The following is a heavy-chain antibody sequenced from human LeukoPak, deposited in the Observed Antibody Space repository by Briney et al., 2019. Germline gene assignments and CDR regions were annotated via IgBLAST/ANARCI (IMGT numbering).Heavy chain of an antibody. D-gene: IGHD5-12*01. Sequence: SETLSLTCAVYGGSFSGYYWSWIRQPPGKGLEWNGEINHSGSTNYNPSLKSRVTISVDTSKNQFSLKLNSVTAADTAVYYCASWDSDYDSASWFDPWGQGTLVTVSS. V-gene: IGHV4-34*01. CDR1: GGSFSGYY. CDR3: ASWDSDYDSASWFDP. J-gene: IGHJ5*02. CDR2: INHSGST.